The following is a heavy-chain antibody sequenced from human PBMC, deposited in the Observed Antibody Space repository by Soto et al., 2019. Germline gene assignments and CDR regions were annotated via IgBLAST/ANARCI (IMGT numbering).Heavy chain of an antibody. D-gene: IGHD3-10*01. CDR1: GYSFTSYW. CDR3: TRDGSGSYYKDYYYYGMDV. Sequence: GESLKISCKGSGYSFTSYWISWVRQMPGKGLEWMGRIDPSDSYTNYSPSFQGHVTISADKSISTAYLQWSSLKASDTAMYYCTRDGSGSYYKDYYYYGMDVWGPGTTVTVSS. V-gene: IGHV5-10-1*01. CDR2: IDPSDSYT. J-gene: IGHJ6*02.